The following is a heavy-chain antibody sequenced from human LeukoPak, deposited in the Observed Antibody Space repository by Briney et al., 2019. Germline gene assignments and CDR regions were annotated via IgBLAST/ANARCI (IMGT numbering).Heavy chain of an antibody. Sequence: GKSLRLSCAASGFTFSSYGIHWVRQAPGKGLEWVAVISYDGSNKYYADSVKGRFTVSRDNSKNTLYLQMNSLRAEDTAVYYCAKAPIAAAGIYYFDYWGQGTLVTVSS. CDR1: GFTFSSYG. CDR2: ISYDGSNK. J-gene: IGHJ4*02. V-gene: IGHV3-30*18. D-gene: IGHD6-13*01. CDR3: AKAPIAAAGIYYFDY.